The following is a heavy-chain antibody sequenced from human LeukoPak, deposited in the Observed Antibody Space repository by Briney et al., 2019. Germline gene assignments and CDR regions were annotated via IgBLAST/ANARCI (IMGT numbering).Heavy chain of an antibody. J-gene: IGHJ4*02. CDR3: ARDDVAFAFDY. CDR1: GFTFSSYA. V-gene: IGHV3-30-3*01. CDR2: ISYDGSNK. D-gene: IGHD5-12*01. Sequence: GGSLRLSCAASGFTFSSYAMHWVRQAPGKGLEWVAVISYDGSNKYYADSVKGRFTISRDNSKNTLYLQVNSLRAEDTAVYYCARDDVAFAFDYWGQGTLVTVSS.